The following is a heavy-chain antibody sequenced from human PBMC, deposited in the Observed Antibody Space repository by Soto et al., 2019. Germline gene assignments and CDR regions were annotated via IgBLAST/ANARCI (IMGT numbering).Heavy chain of an antibody. Sequence: QVQLVQSGAEVKKPGSSVKVSCKASGGTFSSYAISWVRQAPGQGLEWMGGIVPIIGAAQYAQKFQGRVTITADESTSTAYMELSSLRSEDTAVYYCARDGGRHSGGIDYWGQGTLVTVSS. CDR3: ARDGGRHSGGIDY. V-gene: IGHV1-69*01. CDR2: IVPIIGAA. D-gene: IGHD1-26*01. CDR1: GGTFSSYA. J-gene: IGHJ4*02.